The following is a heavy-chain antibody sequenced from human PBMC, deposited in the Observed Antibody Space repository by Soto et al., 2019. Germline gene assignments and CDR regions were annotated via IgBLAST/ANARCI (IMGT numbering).Heavy chain of an antibody. J-gene: IGHJ4*02. D-gene: IGHD2-8*01. CDR3: ARAPGYCTNGVCYSSGWFDY. CDR1: GFTFSSYA. V-gene: IGHV3-30-3*01. CDR2: ISYDGSNK. Sequence: GGSLRLSCAASGFTFSSYAMHWVRQAPGKGLEWVAVISYDGSNKYYADSVKGRFTISRDNSKNTLYLQMNSLRAEDTAVYYCARAPGYCTNGVCYSSGWFDYWGQGTLVTVSS.